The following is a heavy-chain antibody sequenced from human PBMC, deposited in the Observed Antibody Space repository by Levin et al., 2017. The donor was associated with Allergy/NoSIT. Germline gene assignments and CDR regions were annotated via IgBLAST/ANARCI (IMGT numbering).Heavy chain of an antibody. D-gene: IGHD2-15*01. CDR1: GFTFSSYA. V-gene: IGHV3-23*01. J-gene: IGHJ2*01. CDR3: SKDWWQHLPIGYFDL. Sequence: PSGGSLRLSCAASGFTFSSYAMSWVRQAPGKGLEWVSAISGSGGSTYYADSVKGRFTISRDNSKNTLYLQMNSLRAEDTAVYYCSKDWWQHLPIGYFDLWGRGTLVTVSS. CDR2: ISGSGGST.